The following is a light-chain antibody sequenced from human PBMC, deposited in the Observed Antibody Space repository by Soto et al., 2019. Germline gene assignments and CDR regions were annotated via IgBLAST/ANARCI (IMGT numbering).Light chain of an antibody. V-gene: IGLV2-14*03. CDR3: NSYTSSSTRV. CDR1: SSDVGAFNY. CDR2: DVS. J-gene: IGLJ1*01. Sequence: QSVLTQPASVSGSPGQAITISCSGTSSDVGAFNYVSWYQQHPGKAPKLMIYDVSNRPSGVSNRFSGSKSGNTASLTISGLRAEDEADYYCNSYTSSSTRVFGTGTKVTVL.